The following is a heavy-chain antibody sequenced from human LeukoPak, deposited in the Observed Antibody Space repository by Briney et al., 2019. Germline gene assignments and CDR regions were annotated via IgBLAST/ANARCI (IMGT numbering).Heavy chain of an antibody. D-gene: IGHD6-13*01. J-gene: IGHJ4*02. CDR3: AGQKYSSWYLFDY. Sequence: PGGSLRLSCAASGFTFSSYAMSWVRQAPGKGLEWVSVISGSGGTTYYADSVKGRFTISRDNAKNTLYLQMNSLRAEDTAVYSCAGQKYSSWYLFDYWGQGTLVTVSS. V-gene: IGHV3-23*01. CDR1: GFTFSSYA. CDR2: ISGSGGTT.